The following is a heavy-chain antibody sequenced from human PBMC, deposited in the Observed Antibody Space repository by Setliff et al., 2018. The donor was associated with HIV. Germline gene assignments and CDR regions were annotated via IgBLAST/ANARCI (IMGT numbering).Heavy chain of an antibody. J-gene: IGHJ4*02. CDR1: GFTPTELS. CDR2: FNPEDGKT. Sequence: GASVKVSCKVSGFTPTELSMHWVRQAPGKGLEWMGSFNPEDGKTIYAQKFQGRVTMIEDTSTDTAYMELSSLRSEDTAVYYCTTGLPLFCSGGSCLFDFWGQGTLVTVSS. V-gene: IGHV1-24*01. D-gene: IGHD2-15*01. CDR3: TTGLPLFCSGGSCLFDF.